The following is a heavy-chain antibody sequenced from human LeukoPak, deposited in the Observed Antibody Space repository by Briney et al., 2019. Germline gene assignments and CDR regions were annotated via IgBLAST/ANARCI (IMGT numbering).Heavy chain of an antibody. D-gene: IGHD2-2*01. V-gene: IGHV1-18*01. CDR1: GYTFTSYG. CDR3: ARGWYGVPAASFDY. J-gene: IGHJ4*02. CDR2: ISAYNGNT. Sequence: ASVKVSCKASGYTFTSYGIGWVRQAPGQGLEWMGWISAYNGNTNYAQKLQGRVTMTTDTSTSTAYMELRSLRSDDTAVYYCARGWYGVPAASFDYWGQGTLVTVSS.